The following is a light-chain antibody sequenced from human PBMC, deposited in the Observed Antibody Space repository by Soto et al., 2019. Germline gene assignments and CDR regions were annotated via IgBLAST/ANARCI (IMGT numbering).Light chain of an antibody. J-gene: IGKJ1*01. CDR3: QQYGSSPWT. CDR1: QSVSTY. V-gene: IGKV3-20*01. CDR2: GPS. Sequence: EIVLTQSPATLSLSPGERATLSCRASQSVSTYLAWYQQRPGQAPRLLIYGPSTRATGIPDRVSGSGSGTDFTLTISGLEPEDFAVYYCQQYGSSPWTFGQGTKVDIK.